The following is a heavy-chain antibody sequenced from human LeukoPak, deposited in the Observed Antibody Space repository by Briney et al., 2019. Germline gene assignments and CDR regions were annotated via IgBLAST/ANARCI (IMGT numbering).Heavy chain of an antibody. CDR2: VKQDRSEK. D-gene: IGHD6-19*01. V-gene: IGHV3-7*01. Sequence: PGGSLRLSCAASGFTFTNYWMSWVRQAPGKGLELVANVKQDRSEKYYVDSVKGRFTISRDNAKNSLYLQMNSLRAEDTAVYYCARGAEQTSLAVVDYWGQGTLVTVSS. CDR1: GFTFTNYW. J-gene: IGHJ4*02. CDR3: ARGAEQTSLAVVDY.